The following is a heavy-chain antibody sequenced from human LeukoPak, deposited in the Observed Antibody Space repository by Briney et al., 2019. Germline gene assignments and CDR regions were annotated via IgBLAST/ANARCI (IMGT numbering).Heavy chain of an antibody. V-gene: IGHV4-59*12. CDR1: HGSISSYY. D-gene: IGHD3-10*01. CDR3: ARDSTLYGSGTALDY. Sequence: PSETLSLTCNVAHGSISSYYWSWIRQPPGKGLEWIGYIYYSGSTNYNPSLKSRVTISVDTSKNQFSLKLSSVTAADTAVYYCARDSTLYGSGTALDYWGQGTLVTVSS. CDR2: IYYSGST. J-gene: IGHJ4*02.